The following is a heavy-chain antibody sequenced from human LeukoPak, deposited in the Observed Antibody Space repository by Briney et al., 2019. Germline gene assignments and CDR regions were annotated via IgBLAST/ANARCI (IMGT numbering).Heavy chain of an antibody. D-gene: IGHD1-1*01. V-gene: IGHV3-49*04. Sequence: GGSLRLSCAASGFTFSTYAMSWVRQAPGKGLEWVGFIRSKAYGETADYAASVKGRFTISRDDSKAIAYLQMNSLKTEDTAVYHCTRDRGAYNLYDYWGQGTLVTVSS. CDR2: IRSKAYGETA. CDR3: TRDRGAYNLYDY. J-gene: IGHJ4*02. CDR1: GFTFSTYA.